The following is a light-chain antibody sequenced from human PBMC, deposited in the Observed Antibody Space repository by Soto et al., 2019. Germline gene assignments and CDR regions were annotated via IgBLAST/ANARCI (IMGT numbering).Light chain of an antibody. CDR3: QQYNDWPQT. V-gene: IGKV3-15*01. J-gene: IGKJ1*01. CDR2: GAS. Sequence: ETVMTQSPVILSVSPGNTATLSCRSSQTVTINLGWYQQKPGQARRLLIYGASSRATGVPARFRGSGSGTDFALTISSPQSEDFAIDYCQQYNDWPQTFGQGTKVDIK. CDR1: QTVTIN.